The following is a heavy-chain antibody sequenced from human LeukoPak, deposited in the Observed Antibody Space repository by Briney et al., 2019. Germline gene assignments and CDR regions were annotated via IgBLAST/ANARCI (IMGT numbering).Heavy chain of an antibody. Sequence: ASVKVSCKVSGYTLTELSMHWVRQAPGQGLEWMGWINPNSGGTNYAQKFQGRATMTRDTSISTAYMELSRLRSDDTAVYYCARGDYDFWSGYPFDYWGQGTLVTVSS. CDR2: INPNSGGT. J-gene: IGHJ4*02. V-gene: IGHV1-2*02. CDR3: ARGDYDFWSGYPFDY. CDR1: GYTLTELS. D-gene: IGHD3-3*01.